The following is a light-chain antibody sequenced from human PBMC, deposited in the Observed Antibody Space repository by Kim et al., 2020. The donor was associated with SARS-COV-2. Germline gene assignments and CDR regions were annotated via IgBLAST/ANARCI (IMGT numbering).Light chain of an antibody. V-gene: IGLV4-69*01. CDR1: SWRINDA. J-gene: IGLJ2*01. CDR2: FYSDGRH. CDR3: QTWGSGIGV. Sequence: ASGKLTCTLSSWRINDAIAWLQQQPGKGPRYLMRFYSDGRHTKGDGIPDRFSGSSSGSEYSLTISSLQSEDEADYYCQTWGSGIGVFGGGTQLTVL.